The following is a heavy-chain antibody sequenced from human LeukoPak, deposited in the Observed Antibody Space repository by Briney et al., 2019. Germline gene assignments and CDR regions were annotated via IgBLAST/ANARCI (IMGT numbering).Heavy chain of an antibody. D-gene: IGHD1-26*01. CDR2: IYYSGST. Sequence: SETLSLTCTVSGGSISSYYWGWIRQPPGKGLEWIGSIYYSGSTYYNPSLKSRVTISVDTSKNQFSLKLSSVTAADTAVYYCARFRGSYGGQYYFDYWGQGTLVTVSS. CDR3: ARFRGSYGGQYYFDY. J-gene: IGHJ4*02. V-gene: IGHV4-39*01. CDR1: GGSISSYY.